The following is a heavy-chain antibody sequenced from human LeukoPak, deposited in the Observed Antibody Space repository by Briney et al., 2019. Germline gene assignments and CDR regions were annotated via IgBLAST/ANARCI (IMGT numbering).Heavy chain of an antibody. CDR3: ARARGYDFWSGYYKWFDP. CDR2: IIPIFGTA. J-gene: IGHJ5*02. V-gene: IGHV1-69*13. D-gene: IGHD3-3*01. Sequence: GASVKVSCKASGGTFSSYAISWVRQAPGQGLEWMGGIIPIFGTANYAQKFQGRVTITADESTSTAYMELSSLRSEDTAVYYCARARGYDFWSGYYKWFDPWGQGTLVTVSS. CDR1: GGTFSSYA.